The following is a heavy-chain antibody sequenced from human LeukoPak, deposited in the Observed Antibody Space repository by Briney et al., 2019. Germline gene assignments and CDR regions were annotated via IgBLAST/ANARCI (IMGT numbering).Heavy chain of an antibody. CDR2: INSSGSAM. CDR1: GFTFSDYA. D-gene: IGHD6-13*01. V-gene: IGHV3-21*05. CDR3: ARDMGGRAAAGPYYFDY. Sequence: SGGSLRLSCAAPGFTFSDYAMNWVRQAPGKGLEWVSYINSSGSAMYYTGSVKGRFTISRDNAKNSLYLQMNSLRAEDTAVYYCARDMGGRAAAGPYYFDYWGQGTLVTVSS. J-gene: IGHJ4*02.